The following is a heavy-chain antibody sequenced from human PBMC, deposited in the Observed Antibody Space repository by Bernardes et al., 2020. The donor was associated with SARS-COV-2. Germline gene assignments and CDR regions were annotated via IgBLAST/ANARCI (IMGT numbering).Heavy chain of an antibody. D-gene: IGHD2-21*02. V-gene: IGHV4-39*01. J-gene: IGHJ6*02. CDR3: AGSSCGIDCYIGGLRSWDYGMDG. CDR2: IYSSGNS. CDR1: GGSIISSKYY. Sequence: SETLSLTCTVSGGSIISSKYYWGWIRHAPGKGLEWIWIIYSSGNSYYSPSLQSRVTESVDTSKNKFSLRLSFVTASDTAVYYCAGSSCGIDCYIGGLRSWDYGMDGWGQGITVTVSS.